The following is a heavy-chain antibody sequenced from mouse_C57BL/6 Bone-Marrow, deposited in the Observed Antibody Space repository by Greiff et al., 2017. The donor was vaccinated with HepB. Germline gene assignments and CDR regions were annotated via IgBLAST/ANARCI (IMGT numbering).Heavy chain of an antibody. D-gene: IGHD2-2*01. CDR1: GYTFTSYT. CDR3: ARWLLRRLRPRRAMDY. J-gene: IGHJ4*01. CDR2: INPSSGYT. V-gene: IGHV1-4*01. Sequence: LVESGAELARPGASVKMSCKASGYTFTSYTMHWVKQRPGQGLEWIGYINPSSGYTKYNQKFKDKATLTADKSSSTAYMQLSSLTSEDSAVYYCARWLLRRLRPRRAMDYWGQGTSVTVSS.